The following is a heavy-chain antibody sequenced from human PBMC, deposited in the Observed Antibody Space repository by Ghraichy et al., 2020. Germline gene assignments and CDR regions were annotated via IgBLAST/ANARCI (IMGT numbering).Heavy chain of an antibody. Sequence: GGSLRLSCAASGFTFSSYGMHWVRQAPGKGLEWVAVICYDGSNKYYADSVKGRFTISRDNSKNTLYLQMNSLRAEDTAVYYCARDSNVDYYDSSGYYPPDYWGQGTLVTVSS. J-gene: IGHJ4*02. D-gene: IGHD3-22*01. CDR1: GFTFSSYG. CDR3: ARDSNVDYYDSSGYYPPDY. V-gene: IGHV3-33*01. CDR2: ICYDGSNK.